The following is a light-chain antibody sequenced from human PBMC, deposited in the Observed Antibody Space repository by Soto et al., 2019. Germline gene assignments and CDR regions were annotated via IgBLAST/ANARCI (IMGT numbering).Light chain of an antibody. Sequence: QLTQSPSSLSASIGDRSIITCRASQIVSRSLNWYQQKPGKAPELLIFDATSLKSGVPSRFSGSGSGTEFTLTISRLPPDDVATYYCLQYSSHSWTFGQGTKVDI. V-gene: IGKV1-5*01. CDR3: LQYSSHSWT. CDR2: DAT. J-gene: IGKJ1*01. CDR1: QIVSRS.